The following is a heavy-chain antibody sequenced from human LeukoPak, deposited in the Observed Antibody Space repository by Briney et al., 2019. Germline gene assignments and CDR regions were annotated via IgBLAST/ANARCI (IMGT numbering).Heavy chain of an antibody. V-gene: IGHV3-15*01. J-gene: IGHJ6*03. CDR3: TADITMTLDYYYYYMDV. CDR2: IKSRTDGGTT. CDR1: GFTFSNAW. D-gene: IGHD3-22*01. Sequence: GGSLRLSCAASGFTFSNAWMSWVRQAPGKGLEWVGRIKSRTDGGTTDYAAPVKGRFTISRDDSKNTLYLQMNSLKTEDTAVYYCTADITMTLDYYYYYMDVWGKGTTVTVSS.